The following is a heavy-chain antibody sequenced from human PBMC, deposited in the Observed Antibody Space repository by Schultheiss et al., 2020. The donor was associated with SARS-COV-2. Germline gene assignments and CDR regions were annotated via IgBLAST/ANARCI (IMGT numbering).Heavy chain of an antibody. CDR3: ARHYCSSTSCYIRFDY. V-gene: IGHV5-51*01. Sequence: GESLKISCKGSGYSFTTYWIAWVRQMPGKGLEWMGVTYPGDSDTRYSPSFQGQVTISADKSISTAYLQWSSLKASDTAMYYCARHYCSSTSCYIRFDYWGQGTLVTVSS. J-gene: IGHJ4*02. D-gene: IGHD2-2*02. CDR2: TYPGDSDT. CDR1: GYSFTTYW.